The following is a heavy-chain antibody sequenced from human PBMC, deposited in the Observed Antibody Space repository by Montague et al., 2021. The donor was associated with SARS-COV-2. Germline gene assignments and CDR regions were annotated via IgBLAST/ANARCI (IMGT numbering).Heavy chain of an antibody. CDR2: NFYSGRT. J-gene: IGHJ4*02. CDR1: GGSISDSNLY. V-gene: IGHV4-39*01. Sequence: SETLSLTCTVSGGSISDSNLYWGWLRPPRGRGLEWVGSNFYSGRTYNNPSHSRGGTISDKTSKHQFSLKLTSVTASDAAVYYCASGSWEWSEGEGGDYWGLGTLVTGSS. CDR3: ASGSWEWSEGEGGDY. D-gene: IGHD3-3*01.